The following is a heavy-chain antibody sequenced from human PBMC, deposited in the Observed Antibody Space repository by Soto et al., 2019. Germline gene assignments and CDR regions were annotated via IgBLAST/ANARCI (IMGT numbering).Heavy chain of an antibody. Sequence: ASVKVSCKASGYTFTSYYMHWVRQAPGQGLEWMGWINPNSGGTNYAQKFQGWVTMTRDTSISTAYMELSRLRSDDTAVYYCARAISSGYYPFFDYWGQGTLVTVSS. V-gene: IGHV1-2*04. CDR2: INPNSGGT. CDR1: GYTFTSYY. CDR3: ARAISSGYYPFFDY. D-gene: IGHD3-22*01. J-gene: IGHJ4*02.